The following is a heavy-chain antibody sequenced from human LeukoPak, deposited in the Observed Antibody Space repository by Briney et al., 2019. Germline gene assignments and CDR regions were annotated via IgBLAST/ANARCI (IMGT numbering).Heavy chain of an antibody. Sequence: ASVKVSCTASGYTFITNDISWVRQAPGQGLEWMVWISAYNGNTNYAQKLQGRVTMATDTSTNTAYMELRSLRSDDTAVYYCARSAVADTLSAYYFEYWGQGTLVTVSS. D-gene: IGHD6-19*01. CDR1: GYTFITND. V-gene: IGHV1-18*04. CDR3: ARSAVADTLSAYYFEY. J-gene: IGHJ4*02. CDR2: ISAYNGNT.